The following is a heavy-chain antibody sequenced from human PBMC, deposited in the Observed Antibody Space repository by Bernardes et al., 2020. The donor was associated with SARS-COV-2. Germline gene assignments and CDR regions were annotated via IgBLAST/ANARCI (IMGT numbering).Heavy chain of an antibody. D-gene: IGHD2-2*01. CDR1: GFTVSSDY. Sequence: GGSLRLSCAASGFTVSSDYMSWVRQAPGKGPEWVSVIYSDGSTYYADSLKGRFTISSDNSRNTVYLQMNSLRAEDTAVYYCATRHYSSSPDYWGQGTLVTVSS. CDR3: ATRHYSSSPDY. V-gene: IGHV3-53*01. CDR2: IYSDGST. J-gene: IGHJ4*02.